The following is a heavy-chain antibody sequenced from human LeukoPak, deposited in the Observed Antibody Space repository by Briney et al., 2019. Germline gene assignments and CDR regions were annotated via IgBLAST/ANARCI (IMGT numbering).Heavy chain of an antibody. CDR1: XFTFSNYG. Sequence: GGSLRLSCAAXXFTFSNYGMHWVRQAPGKGLEWVAFIRNDDGSNKYYADSVKGRFTISRDNSKNTVHLQMNSLRVEDTAVYYCAKDEAQYFQHWGQGTLVTVSA. V-gene: IGHV3-30*02. CDR2: IRNDDGSNK. J-gene: IGHJ1*01. CDR3: AKDEAQYFQH.